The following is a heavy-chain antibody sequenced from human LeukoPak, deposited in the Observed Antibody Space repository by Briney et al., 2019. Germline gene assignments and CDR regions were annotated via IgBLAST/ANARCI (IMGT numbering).Heavy chain of an antibody. CDR2: IIPIFGTA. J-gene: IGHJ4*02. CDR3: ARDLVAAAGHHYFDY. V-gene: IGHV1-69*13. Sequence: SVKVSCKASGYTFTAYYMHWVRQAPGQGLEWMGGIIPIFGTANYAQKFQGRVTITADESTSTAYMELSSLRSEDTAVYYCARDLVAAAGHHYFDYWGQGTLVTVSS. CDR1: GYTFTAYY. D-gene: IGHD6-13*01.